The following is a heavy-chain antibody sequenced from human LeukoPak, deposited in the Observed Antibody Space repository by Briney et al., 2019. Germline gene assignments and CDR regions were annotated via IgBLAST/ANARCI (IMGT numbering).Heavy chain of an antibody. Sequence: SETLSLTCTVSGGSISSYYWSWIRQPPGKGLEWIGYIYTSGSTNYNPSLKSRVTISVDTSKNQFSLKLSSVTAADTAVYYCASSSSVWYADYFDYWGQGTLVTVSS. D-gene: IGHD6-19*01. CDR1: GGSISSYY. CDR2: IYTSGST. J-gene: IGHJ4*02. CDR3: ASSSSVWYADYFDY. V-gene: IGHV4-4*09.